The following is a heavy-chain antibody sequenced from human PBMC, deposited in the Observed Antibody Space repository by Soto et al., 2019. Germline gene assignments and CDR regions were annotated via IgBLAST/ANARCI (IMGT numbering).Heavy chain of an antibody. Sequence: EVQLVESGGGLVKPGGSLRLSCAASGFTFSSYSMNWVRQAPGKGLEWVSSISSSSSYIYYADSVKGRFTISRDNAKNALSLHMNSLKAADTAVYYCAGACDFWPWGQGTPVTVSS. D-gene: IGHD3-3*01. J-gene: IGHJ5*02. V-gene: IGHV3-21*01. CDR1: GFTFSSYS. CDR2: ISSSSSYI. CDR3: AGACDFWP.